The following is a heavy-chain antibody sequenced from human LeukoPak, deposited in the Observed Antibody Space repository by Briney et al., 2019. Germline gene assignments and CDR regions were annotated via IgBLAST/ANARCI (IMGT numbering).Heavy chain of an antibody. CDR2: INHSGST. Sequence: PSETLSLTCAVYGGSFSGYYWSWIRQPPGKGLEWIGEINHSGSTNYNPSLKSRVTISVDTSKNQFSLKLSSVTAADTAVYYCERGYSPGTYGYFDYWGQGTLVTVSS. CDR3: ERGYSPGTYGYFDY. V-gene: IGHV4-34*01. D-gene: IGHD4-17*01. J-gene: IGHJ4*02. CDR1: GGSFSGYY.